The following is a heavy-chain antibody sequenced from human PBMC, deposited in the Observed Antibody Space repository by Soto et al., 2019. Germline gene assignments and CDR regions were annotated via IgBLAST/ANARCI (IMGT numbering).Heavy chain of an antibody. D-gene: IGHD1-26*01. CDR3: ARLQYSGSYLSGGY. CDR2: ISSSASTI. Sequence: EVQLVESGGGLVQPGGSLRLSCAASGFTFSSYEMNWVRQAPGKGLEWVSYISSSASTIYYADSVKGRFTISRDNAKNSLYLQMNSLRAEDTAVYYCARLQYSGSYLSGGYWGQGTLVTVSS. V-gene: IGHV3-48*03. CDR1: GFTFSSYE. J-gene: IGHJ4*02.